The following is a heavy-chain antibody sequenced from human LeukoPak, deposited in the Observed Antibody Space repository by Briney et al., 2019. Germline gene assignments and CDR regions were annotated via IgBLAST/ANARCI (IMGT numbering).Heavy chain of an antibody. Sequence: ASVKVSCKASGYTFTSYDINWMRQATGQGLEWMGWMNPNSGNTGYAQKFQGRVTMTRNTSISTAYMELSSLRSEDTAVYYCARGASILNYSSSWGGYDYWGQGTLVTVSS. D-gene: IGHD6-13*01. V-gene: IGHV1-8*01. CDR3: ARGASILNYSSSWGGYDY. J-gene: IGHJ4*02. CDR1: GYTFTSYD. CDR2: MNPNSGNT.